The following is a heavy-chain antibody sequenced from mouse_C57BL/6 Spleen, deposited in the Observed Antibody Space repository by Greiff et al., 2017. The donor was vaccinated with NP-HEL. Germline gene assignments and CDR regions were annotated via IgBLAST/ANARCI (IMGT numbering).Heavy chain of an antibody. Sequence: VQLQQPGAELVMPGASVKLSCKASGYTFTSYWMHWVKQRPGQGLEWIGEIDPSDSYTNYNQKFKGKSTLTVDKSSSTAYMQLSSLTSEDSAVYYCARGTTVVAGRWYFDVWGTGTTVTVSS. J-gene: IGHJ1*03. V-gene: IGHV1-69*01. D-gene: IGHD1-1*01. CDR2: IDPSDSYT. CDR3: ARGTTVVAGRWYFDV. CDR1: GYTFTSYW.